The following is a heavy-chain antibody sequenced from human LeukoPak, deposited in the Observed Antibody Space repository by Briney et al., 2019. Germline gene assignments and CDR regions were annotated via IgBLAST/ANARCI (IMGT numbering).Heavy chain of an antibody. V-gene: IGHV1-69*04. Sequence: ASVKVSCKASGGTFSSYAISWVRQAPGQGLEWMGRIIPILGIANYAQKFQGRVTVTADKSTSTAYMELSSLRSEDTAVYYCARGRDGYNYFRMYYGMDVWGQGTTVTVSS. D-gene: IGHD5-24*01. CDR2: IIPILGIA. CDR1: GGTFSSYA. J-gene: IGHJ6*02. CDR3: ARGRDGYNYFRMYYGMDV.